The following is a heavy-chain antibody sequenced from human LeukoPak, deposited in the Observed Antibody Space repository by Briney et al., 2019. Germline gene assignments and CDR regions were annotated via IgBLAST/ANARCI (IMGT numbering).Heavy chain of an antibody. CDR2: INPSGGST. CDR3: ARDGPTAAPFDY. V-gene: IGHV1-46*01. CDR1: VYRFTIYD. J-gene: IGHJ4*02. D-gene: IGHD2-2*01. Sequence: GASVTVSSKASVYRFTIYDMHWVRHAPGQGLEWRGIINPSGGSTSYAQRFQGRVAMTRDTSTTTVYMEVNSLTSEDTAVYFCARDGPTAAPFDYWGQGTLVTVSS.